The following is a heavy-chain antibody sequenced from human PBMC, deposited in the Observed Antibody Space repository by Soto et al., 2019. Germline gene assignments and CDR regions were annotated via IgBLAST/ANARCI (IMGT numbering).Heavy chain of an antibody. J-gene: IGHJ3*02. CDR2: INPNSGGT. V-gene: IGHV1-2*04. CDR3: AREYYYDSSGQAFDI. CDR1: GYTFTGYY. D-gene: IGHD3-22*01. Sequence: SVKVSCKASGYTFTGYYMHWVRQAPGQGLEWMGWINPNSGGTNYAQKFQGWVTMTRDTSISTAYMELSRLRSDDTAVYYCAREYYYDSSGQAFDIWGQGTMVTVSS.